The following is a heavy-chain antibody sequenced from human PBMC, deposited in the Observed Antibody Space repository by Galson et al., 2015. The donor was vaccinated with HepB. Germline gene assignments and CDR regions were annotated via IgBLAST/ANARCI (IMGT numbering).Heavy chain of an antibody. CDR2: IDPSDSYT. Sequence: QSGAEVKKPGESLRISCKGSGYSFTSYWISWVRQMPGKGLEWMGRIDPSDSYTNYSPSFQGHVTISADKSISTAYLQWSSLKASDTAMYYCARQPAWAVTTYWFDPWGQGTLVTVSS. CDR1: GYSFTSYW. CDR3: ARQPAWAVTTYWFDP. J-gene: IGHJ5*02. V-gene: IGHV5-10-1*01. D-gene: IGHD4-17*01.